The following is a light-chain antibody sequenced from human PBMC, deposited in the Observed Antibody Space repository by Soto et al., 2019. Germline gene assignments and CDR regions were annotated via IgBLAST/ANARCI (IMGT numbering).Light chain of an antibody. Sequence: QSALTQPASVSGSPGQSITISCTGTSSDVGTYNYVSWYQQHPGKAPKVMISEVSKRPSGVASRFSGSKSDNTASLTISGLQAEDEADYYCSSYSSTSTLVVFGGGTKLTVL. V-gene: IGLV2-14*01. CDR2: EVS. CDR3: SSYSSTSTLVV. CDR1: SSDVGTYNY. J-gene: IGLJ2*01.